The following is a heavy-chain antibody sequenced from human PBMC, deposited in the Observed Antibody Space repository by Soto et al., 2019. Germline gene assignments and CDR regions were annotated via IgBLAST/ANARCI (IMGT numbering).Heavy chain of an antibody. J-gene: IGHJ5*02. CDR3: ARLQKSLIRGVIWNWLDP. D-gene: IGHD3-10*01. V-gene: IGHV4-61*03. Sequence: PSETLSLTCAVSGGSISSGGYSWSWIRQPPGKGLEWIGYVYYTGSTKYNPSLKSRATMSIDTSRNDFSLRLTSVTAADTAVYYCARLQKSLIRGVIWNWLDPWGLGTLVTVSS. CDR2: VYYTGST. CDR1: GGSISSGGYS.